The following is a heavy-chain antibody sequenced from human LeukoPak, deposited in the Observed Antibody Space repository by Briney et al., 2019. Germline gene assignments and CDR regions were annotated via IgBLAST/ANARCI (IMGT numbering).Heavy chain of an antibody. CDR2: IIPIFGTA. Sequence: GASVKVSCKASGVTFSSYAISWVPQAPGQGLEWMGGIIPIFGTANYAQKFQGRVTITADESTSTAYMELSSLRSEDTAVYYCARDSGGSAAYYYYGMDVWGQGTTVTVSS. CDR1: GVTFSSYA. CDR3: ARDSGGSAAYYYYGMDV. J-gene: IGHJ6*02. V-gene: IGHV1-69*13. D-gene: IGHD2-15*01.